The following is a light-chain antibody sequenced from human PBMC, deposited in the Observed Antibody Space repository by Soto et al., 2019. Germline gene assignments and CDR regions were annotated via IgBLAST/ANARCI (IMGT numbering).Light chain of an antibody. Sequence: EIVMTQSPATLSVSPGERATLSCRASQSISRNLAWYQQKPGQAPRLLIYGASTRATGIPARFSGSGSGTEFTLTISRLEPEDFAVYYCQQYGSSPRTFGQGTKVEIK. CDR3: QQYGSSPRT. CDR2: GAS. V-gene: IGKV3-15*01. J-gene: IGKJ1*01. CDR1: QSISRN.